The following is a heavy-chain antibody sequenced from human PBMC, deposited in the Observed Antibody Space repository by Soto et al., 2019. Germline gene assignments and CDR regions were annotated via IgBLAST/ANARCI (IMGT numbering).Heavy chain of an antibody. CDR3: ARDSYYAFWSGYLGPGGMDV. J-gene: IGHJ6*02. V-gene: IGHV4-31*03. Sequence: QVQLQESGPGLVKPSQTLSLTCTVSGGSISSGGYYWSWIRQHPGKGLEWIGYIYYSGSTYYNPSLKSRVTISVDTSKNQFSLKLSSVTAEDTAVYYCARDSYYAFWSGYLGPGGMDVWGQGTTVTVSS. CDR2: IYYSGST. D-gene: IGHD3-3*01. CDR1: GGSISSGGYY.